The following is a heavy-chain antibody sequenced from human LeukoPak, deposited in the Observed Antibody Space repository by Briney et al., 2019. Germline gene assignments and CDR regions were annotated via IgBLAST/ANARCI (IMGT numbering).Heavy chain of an antibody. V-gene: IGHV3-23*01. D-gene: IGHD1-26*01. Sequence: GGSRRLSCAASGFTFGRYAMSWVRQAPGKGLEWASAISGSGGSTYYTESVKGRFTISRDNSKNTLFLQANSLRAEDTAVYFCAIRTGRGTFDYWGQGTLVTVSS. CDR3: AIRTGRGTFDY. CDR2: ISGSGGST. CDR1: GFTFGRYA. J-gene: IGHJ4*02.